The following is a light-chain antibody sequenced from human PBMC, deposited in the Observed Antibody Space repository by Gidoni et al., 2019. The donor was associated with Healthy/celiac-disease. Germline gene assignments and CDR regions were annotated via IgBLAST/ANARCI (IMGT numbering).Light chain of an antibody. V-gene: IGKV1-5*01. CDR2: DAS. J-gene: IGKJ1*01. Sequence: IQLTQSPSTLSASVGDRVTITCRASQSISSWLAWYQQKPGKAPKLLIYDASSLESGVPSRFSGSGSGTEFTRTISSLQPEDFATYYCQQYNSYPWTFGQGTKVEIK. CDR1: QSISSW. CDR3: QQYNSYPWT.